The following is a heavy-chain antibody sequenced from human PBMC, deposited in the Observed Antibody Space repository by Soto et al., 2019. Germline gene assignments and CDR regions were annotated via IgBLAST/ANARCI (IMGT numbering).Heavy chain of an antibody. CDR2: ITTTNYM. J-gene: IGHJ4*02. D-gene: IGHD6-19*01. CDR3: ARVRSGWYGDY. V-gene: IGHV3-21*01. Sequence: EVQLVESGGGLVKPGGSLRLSCAASGFTFSSYSMNWVRQAPGKGLEWVSSITTTNYMYYADSVKGRFTISRDNAKNSLSLQMNSLRADDTAVYYCARVRSGWYGDYWGQGALVTVSS. CDR1: GFTFSSYS.